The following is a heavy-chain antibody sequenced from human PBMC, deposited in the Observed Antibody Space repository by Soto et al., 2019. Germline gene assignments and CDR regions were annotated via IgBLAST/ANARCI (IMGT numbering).Heavy chain of an antibody. CDR2: AHHSGRT. CDR1: GGSMSSSNW. CDR3: AKTSSASGRECPGH. D-gene: IGHD6-6*01. Sequence: SETLSLTCTVSGGSMSSSNWWNLVRQSPGKGLEWIGEAHHSGRTNYNPSLKSRVTISVDKSKNHFSLKLSSVTAADTAMYYCAKTSSASGRECPGHWGQGAQVTVSS. J-gene: IGHJ4*02. V-gene: IGHV4-4*02.